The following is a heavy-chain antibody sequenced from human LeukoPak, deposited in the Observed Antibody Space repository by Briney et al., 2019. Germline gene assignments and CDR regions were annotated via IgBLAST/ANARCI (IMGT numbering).Heavy chain of an antibody. J-gene: IGHJ4*02. V-gene: IGHV3-30*02. CDR3: AKDGTYDYVWGSYRPSDY. CDR2: IRYDGSNK. Sequence: GGSLGLSCAASGFTFSSYGMHWVRQAPGKGLEWVAFIRYDGSNKYYADSVKGRFTISRDNSKNTLYLQMNSLRAEDTAVYYCAKDGTYDYVWGSYRPSDYWGQGTLVTVSS. D-gene: IGHD3-16*02. CDR1: GFTFSSYG.